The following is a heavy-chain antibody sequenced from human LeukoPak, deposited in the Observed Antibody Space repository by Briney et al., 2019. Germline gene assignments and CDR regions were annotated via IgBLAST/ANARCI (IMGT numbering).Heavy chain of an antibody. J-gene: IGHJ4*02. CDR2: ISPSGGHT. Sequence: GGSLRLSCAASGFTFGNYAMSWVRQIPGRGPQWVSAISPSGGHTYYADSVKGRFTISRDNSKNTLYLQMTSLRAEDTAVYYCAKWDYDSSGAYFDYWGQGTLVTVSS. D-gene: IGHD3-22*01. CDR1: GFTFGNYA. CDR3: AKWDYDSSGAYFDY. V-gene: IGHV3-23*01.